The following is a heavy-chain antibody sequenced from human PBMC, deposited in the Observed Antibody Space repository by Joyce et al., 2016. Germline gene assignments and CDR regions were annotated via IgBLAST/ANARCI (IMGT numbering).Heavy chain of an antibody. CDR1: GYSFTRYW. D-gene: IGHD3-10*01. CDR2: IDPSESYT. CDR3: TRSFYYGSGDY. Sequence: EVQLVQSGAEVKKPGESLRISCKGSGYSFTRYWISWVRQMPGKGLEWMGRIDPSESYTNYSPSFQGHVTISADKSIGSVCLQWSSLKASDTAMYYCTRSFYYGSGDYWGQGTLVTVSS. J-gene: IGHJ4*02. V-gene: IGHV5-10-1*03.